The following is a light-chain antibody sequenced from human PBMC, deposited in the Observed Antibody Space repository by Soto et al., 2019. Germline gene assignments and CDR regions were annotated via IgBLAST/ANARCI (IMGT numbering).Light chain of an antibody. CDR1: QSVSTN. CDR2: GAS. J-gene: IGKJ5*01. V-gene: IGKV3-15*01. CDR3: QQYNNWPPIT. Sequence: VMTQSPATLSVSPGERATLSCRASQSVSTNLAWYQKNPGQAPRLLLSGASTRATAVPARCSGSGSGTELTLTISSLQSEDFAVYYCQQYNNWPPITFGQGTRLEIK.